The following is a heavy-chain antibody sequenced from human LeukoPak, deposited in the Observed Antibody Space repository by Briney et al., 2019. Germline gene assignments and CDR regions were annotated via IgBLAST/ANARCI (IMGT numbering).Heavy chain of an antibody. J-gene: IGHJ5*02. CDR2: ISYDGSNK. CDR1: GFTFSSYG. D-gene: IGHD3-10*01. CDR3: AKRRGKGYYGSGSNNWFDP. Sequence: PGASLRLSCAASGFTFSSYGMHWVRQAPGKGLEWVAVISYDGSNKYYADSVKGRFTISRDNSKNTLYLQMNSLRAEDTAVYYCAKRRGKGYYGSGSNNWFDPWGQGTLVTVSS. V-gene: IGHV3-30*18.